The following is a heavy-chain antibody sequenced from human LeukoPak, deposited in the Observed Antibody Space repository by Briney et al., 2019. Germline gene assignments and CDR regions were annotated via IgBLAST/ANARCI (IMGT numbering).Heavy chain of an antibody. D-gene: IGHD6-19*01. CDR3: ARDQRPIAVAGTGGDY. V-gene: IGHV3-30-3*01. CDR1: GFTFSSYA. J-gene: IGHJ4*02. CDR2: ISYDGSNK. Sequence: PGRSLRLSCAASGFTFSSYAMHWVRQAPGKGLEWVAVISYDGSNKYYADSVKGRITISRDNSKNTLYLQMNSLRAEDTAVYYCARDQRPIAVAGTGGDYWGQGTLVTVSS.